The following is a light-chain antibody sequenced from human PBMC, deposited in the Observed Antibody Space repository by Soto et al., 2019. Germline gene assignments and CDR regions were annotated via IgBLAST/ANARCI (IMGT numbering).Light chain of an antibody. V-gene: IGKV1-27*01. CDR2: AAS. J-gene: IGKJ3*01. CDR3: QKYDTAPLS. Sequence: DVQMTQSQSSLSASVGDTVTITCRASQGIAFYLAWFQQRPGKAPNLLISAASNLQSGVPSRFSGSGSGTDFTLTISSLQPEDVATYYCQKYDTAPLSFGPGTRVEVK. CDR1: QGIAFY.